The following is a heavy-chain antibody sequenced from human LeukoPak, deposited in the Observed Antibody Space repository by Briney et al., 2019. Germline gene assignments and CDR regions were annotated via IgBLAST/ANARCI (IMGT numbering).Heavy chain of an antibody. CDR2: ISTSSSYI. V-gene: IGHV3-21*01. CDR3: ARDPGTTQTLHDAFDI. J-gene: IGHJ3*02. D-gene: IGHD1-7*01. Sequence: GGSLRLSCAASGFTVSSNYMNWVRQAPGKGLEWVTFISTSSSYIYYADSVKGRFTISRDNARNSLYLQMNSLRAEDTAVYYCARDPGTTQTLHDAFDIWGQGAMVTVSS. CDR1: GFTVSSNY.